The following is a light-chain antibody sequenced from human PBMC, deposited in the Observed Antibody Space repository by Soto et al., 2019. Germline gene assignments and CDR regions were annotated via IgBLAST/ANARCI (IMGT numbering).Light chain of an antibody. CDR3: QQYGSSPRT. CDR2: GTS. Sequence: EIVLTQSPGTLSLSPGERATLSCRASQSVGSSYLAWYQQKPGQAPRLLMFGTSSRATGIPERFSGSGSGTYFTLTINSLEPEDFAVYYRQQYGSSPRTFGQGTKVEV. CDR1: QSVGSSY. V-gene: IGKV3-20*01. J-gene: IGKJ1*01.